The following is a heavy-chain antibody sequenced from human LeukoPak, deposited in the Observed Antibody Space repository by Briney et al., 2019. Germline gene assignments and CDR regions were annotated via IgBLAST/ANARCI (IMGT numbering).Heavy chain of an antibody. CDR2: IYYSGST. J-gene: IGHJ2*01. V-gene: IGHV4-59*12. D-gene: IGHD5-18*01. CDR3: ARGFVDTAMVGWYFDL. Sequence: SETLSLTRTVSGGSISSYYWSWIRQPPGKGLEWIGYIYYSGSTNYNPSLKSRVTISVDTSKNQFSLKLSSVTAADTAVYYCARGFVDTAMVGWYFDLWGRGTLVTVSS. CDR1: GGSISSYY.